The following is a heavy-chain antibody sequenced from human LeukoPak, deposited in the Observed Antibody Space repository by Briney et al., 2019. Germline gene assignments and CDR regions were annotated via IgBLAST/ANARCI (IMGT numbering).Heavy chain of an antibody. CDR1: GFTFNNYW. CDR2: IRFDGGDT. CDR3: AKEIDGFDV. J-gene: IGHJ3*01. V-gene: IGHV3-74*01. Sequence: GGSLRLSCAASGFTFNNYWMHWVRQAPGMGLVWVSSIRFDGGDTAYADSAKGRFTISRDNAKNTMFLQMNNLRAEDTAVYYCAKEIDGFDVWGQGTLVTVSS.